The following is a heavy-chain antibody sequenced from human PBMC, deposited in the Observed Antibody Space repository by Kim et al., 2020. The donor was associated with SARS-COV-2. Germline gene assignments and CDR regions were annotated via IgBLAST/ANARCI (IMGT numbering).Heavy chain of an antibody. D-gene: IGHD4-17*01. J-gene: IGHJ4*02. V-gene: IGHV3-21*01. CDR2: ISSSSSYI. Sequence: GGSLRLSCAASGFTFSSYSMNWVRQAPGKGLEWVSSISSSSSYIYYADSVKGRFTISRDNAKNSLYLQMNSLRAEDTAVYYCARVGRGATVVTPGFFDYWGQGTLVTVSS. CDR1: GFTFSSYS. CDR3: ARVGRGATVVTPGFFDY.